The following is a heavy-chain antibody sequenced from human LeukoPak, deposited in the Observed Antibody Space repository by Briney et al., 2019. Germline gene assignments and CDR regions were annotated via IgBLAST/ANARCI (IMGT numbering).Heavy chain of an antibody. CDR3: ARVSRHDDSSGYYNAFDI. D-gene: IGHD3-22*01. CDR2: IYHSGST. V-gene: IGHV4-30-2*01. Sequence: SETLSLTCAVSGGSTSSGGYSWSWIRQPPGKGLEWIGYIYHSGSTYYNPSLKSRVTISVDRSKNQFSLKLSSVTAADTAVYYCARVSRHDDSSGYYNAFDIWGQGTMVTVSS. CDR1: GGSTSSGGYS. J-gene: IGHJ3*02.